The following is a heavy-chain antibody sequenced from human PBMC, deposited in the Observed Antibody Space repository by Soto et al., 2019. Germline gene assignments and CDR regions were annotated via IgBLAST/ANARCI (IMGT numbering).Heavy chain of an antibody. D-gene: IGHD1-26*01. Sequence: EVQLVESGGGLVQPGGSLRLSCAASGYMFSRHWIHWVRQAPGQGPVGVARISPDGSVTHYADFVEGRFTISRDNAKNTLYLHMGSLRAEDPAVYYCARPRSMSSSGFEMWGQGTMVIVSA. CDR3: ARPRSMSSSGFEM. V-gene: IGHV3-74*01. CDR1: GYMFSRHW. J-gene: IGHJ3*02. CDR2: ISPDGSVT.